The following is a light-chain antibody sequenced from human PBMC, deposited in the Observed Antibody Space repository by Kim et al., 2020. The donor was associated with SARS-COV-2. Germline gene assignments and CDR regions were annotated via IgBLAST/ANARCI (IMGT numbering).Light chain of an antibody. CDR3: SSYAGSNNFV. J-gene: IGLJ1*01. CDR1: SSDVGGYIY. Sequence: QSALTQPPSASGSPGQSVTISCTGTSSDVGGYIYVSWYQHHPGKAPKLMIYEVNKRPSGVPDRFSGSKSGNTASLTVSGLQAEDEADYYCSSYAGSNNFVFGTGTKVTVL. V-gene: IGLV2-8*01. CDR2: EVN.